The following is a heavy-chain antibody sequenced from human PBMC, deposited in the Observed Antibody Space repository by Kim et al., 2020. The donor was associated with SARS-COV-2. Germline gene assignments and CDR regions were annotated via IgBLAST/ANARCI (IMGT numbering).Heavy chain of an antibody. Sequence: GGSLRLSCAASRFTFPTYHMNWVRQAPGKGLEWVSSIRFSGTYIYYADSVRGRFTISRDNAKDSLSLQMNSLRAEDTGVYYCARFDGNGLDGWAEGTTV. CDR2: IRFSGTYI. CDR1: RFTFPTYH. J-gene: IGHJ6*02. CDR3: ARFDGNGLDG. V-gene: IGHV3-21*01. D-gene: IGHD1-1*01.